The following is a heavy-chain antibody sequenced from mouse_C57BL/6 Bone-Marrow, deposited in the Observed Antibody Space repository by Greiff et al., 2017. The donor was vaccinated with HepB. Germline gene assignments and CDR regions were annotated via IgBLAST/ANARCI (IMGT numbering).Heavy chain of an antibody. V-gene: IGHV1-22*01. CDR2: INPNNGGT. D-gene: IGHD1-1*01. CDR1: GYTFTDYN. J-gene: IGHJ4*01. CDR3: ASKDYYGSSSYYYAMDY. Sequence: VHVKQSGPELVKPGASVKMSCKASGYTFTDYNMHWVKQSHGKSLEWIGYINPNNGGTSYNQKLKGKATLTVTKSSSTAYMALLSLTSEDSAVYYCASKDYYGSSSYYYAMDYWGQGTSVTVSS.